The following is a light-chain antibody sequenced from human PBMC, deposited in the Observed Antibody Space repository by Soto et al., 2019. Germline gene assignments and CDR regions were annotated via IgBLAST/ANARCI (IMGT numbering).Light chain of an antibody. V-gene: IGLV1-40*01. Sequence: QSVLTQPPSVSGAPGQRVTISSTGSSSNIGAGYDVHWYQQLPGTAPKLLIYGNSNRPSGVPDRFSGSKSGTSASLAITGLQAEDEADYYCQSYDSSLSEVFGTGTKVTVL. J-gene: IGLJ1*01. CDR3: QSYDSSLSEV. CDR1: SSNIGAGYD. CDR2: GNS.